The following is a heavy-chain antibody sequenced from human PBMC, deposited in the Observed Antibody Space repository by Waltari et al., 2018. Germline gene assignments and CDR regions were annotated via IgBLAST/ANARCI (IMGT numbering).Heavy chain of an antibody. D-gene: IGHD5-12*01. CDR3: ARGPQRWLQSPTGDYMDV. CDR2: INPNSGGT. J-gene: IGHJ6*03. CDR1: GYTFTGYY. V-gene: IGHV1-2*02. Sequence: QVQLVQSGAEVKKPGASVKVSCKASGYTFTGYYMHWVRQAPGQGLEWMGWINPNSGGTNYAQKLQGRVTMTRDTSISTAYMELSRLRSDDTAVYYCARGPQRWLQSPTGDYMDVWGKGTTVTISS.